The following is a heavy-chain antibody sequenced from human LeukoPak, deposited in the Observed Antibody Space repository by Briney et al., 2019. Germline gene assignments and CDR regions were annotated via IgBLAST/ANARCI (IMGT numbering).Heavy chain of an antibody. CDR1: GFTFDIYG. D-gene: IGHD3-16*01. V-gene: IGHV3-48*04. Sequence: GGSLRLSCAASGFTFDIYGMNWIRQAPGKGLEWVSHISSGSSPKYYADSVRGRFTISRDNAKKSLYLQMNSLRVEDTAVYYCARGDDGAYWGQGTLVTVAS. J-gene: IGHJ4*02. CDR3: ARGDDGAY. CDR2: ISSGSSPK.